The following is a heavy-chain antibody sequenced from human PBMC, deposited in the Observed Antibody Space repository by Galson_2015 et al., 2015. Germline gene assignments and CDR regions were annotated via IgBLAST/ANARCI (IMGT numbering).Heavy chain of an antibody. CDR2: INAGNGNT. D-gene: IGHD3-22*01. J-gene: IGHJ4*02. CDR3: ARVPQDYYERSGYDVFDD. Sequence: SVKVSCKASGYTFTSYAMHWVRQAPGQRLEWMGWINAGNGNTKYSQKFQGRVTITRDTSASTAYMELGSLRSEDTAVYYGARVPQDYYERSGYDVFDDWGQG. CDR1: GYTFTSYA. V-gene: IGHV1-3*01.